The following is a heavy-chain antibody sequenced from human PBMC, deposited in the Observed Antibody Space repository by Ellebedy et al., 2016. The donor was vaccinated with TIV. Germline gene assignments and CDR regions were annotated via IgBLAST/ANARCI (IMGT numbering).Heavy chain of an antibody. D-gene: IGHD1-26*01. Sequence: GESLKISCAASGFSFSSYWMHWVRQAPGKGLVWVSRINSDGNITSYADSVKGRFTISRDNAKNTLYLQMNSLRPEDTAVYYCARDRGGTYYGGFDYWGQGTLVTVSS. CDR1: GFSFSSYW. V-gene: IGHV3-74*01. J-gene: IGHJ4*02. CDR2: INSDGNIT. CDR3: ARDRGGTYYGGFDY.